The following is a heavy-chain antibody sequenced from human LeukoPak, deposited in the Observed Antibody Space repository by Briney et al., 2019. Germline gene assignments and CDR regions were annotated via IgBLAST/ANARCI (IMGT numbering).Heavy chain of an antibody. CDR2: IIPIFGTA. J-gene: IGHJ4*02. CDR1: GGTFSSYA. D-gene: IGHD3-22*01. Sequence: SVKVSCKASGGTFSSYAISWMRQAPGQGLEWMGGIIPIFGTANYTQKFQGRVTITTDESTSTAYMELSSLRSEDTAVYYCARVFQPYYYDSSGYTAWGQGTLVTVSS. CDR3: ARVFQPYYYDSSGYTA. V-gene: IGHV1-69*05.